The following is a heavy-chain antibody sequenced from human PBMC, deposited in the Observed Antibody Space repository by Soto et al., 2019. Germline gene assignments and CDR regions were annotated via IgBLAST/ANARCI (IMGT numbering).Heavy chain of an antibody. V-gene: IGHV3-23*01. CDR1: GFTFSNYA. D-gene: IGHD5-12*01. CDR2: ITSTGSST. J-gene: IGHJ4*02. CDR3: AKGAEGYVVSSLDF. Sequence: EVQLLESGGGFVQPGGSLRLSCAASGFTFSNYAMTWVRQAPGKGLEWVSAITSTGSSTYYADSVKGRFTISRDNSKNTMFLQINNLRAVDTAVYYCAKGAEGYVVSSLDFWGQGTLVSVSS.